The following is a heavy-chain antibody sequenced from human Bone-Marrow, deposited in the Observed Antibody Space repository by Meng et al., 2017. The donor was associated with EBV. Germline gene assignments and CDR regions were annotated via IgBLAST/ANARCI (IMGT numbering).Heavy chain of an antibody. Sequence: VGSRGRCVPSVWARDVPCATSGFTFGDHYSDGVRQPPRKGLEWFGRSRNTPNSYTTDYAASVKSRYIVSRDESKSSLYLQMNSLKTEDTAVYYCATLTTVTGNYDYWGQGTLVTVSS. CDR2: SRNTPNSYTT. J-gene: IGHJ4*02. V-gene: IGHV3-72*01. D-gene: IGHD4-17*01. CDR3: ATLTTVTGNYDY. CDR1: GFTFGDHY.